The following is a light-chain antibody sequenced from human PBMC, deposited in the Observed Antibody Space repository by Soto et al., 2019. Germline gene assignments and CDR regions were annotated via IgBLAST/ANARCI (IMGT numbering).Light chain of an antibody. V-gene: IGKV1-5*01. CDR3: QHYNSYRT. CDR2: DAS. CDR1: QSISSW. J-gene: IGKJ1*01. Sequence: DIQMTQSPSTLYASVGDRVTITCRASQSISSWLAWYQQKPGKAPKLLIYDASSLESGVPSRFSGSGSGTEFTLTISSLHPDDFETYYCQHYNSYRTFGQGTKVDI.